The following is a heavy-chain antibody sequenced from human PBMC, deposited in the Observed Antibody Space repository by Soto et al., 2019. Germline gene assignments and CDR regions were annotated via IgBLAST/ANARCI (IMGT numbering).Heavy chain of an antibody. J-gene: IGHJ4*02. CDR3: ARDYMQWLVTPVGY. D-gene: IGHD6-19*01. V-gene: IGHV1-18*01. CDR1: GYTFTSYG. Sequence: ASVKVSCKASGYTFTSYGIIWVRQAPGQGLEWMGWISAYNGNTNYAQKLQGRVTMTTDTSTSTAYMELRSLRSDDTAVYYCARDYMQWLVTPVGYWGQGTLVTVSS. CDR2: ISAYNGNT.